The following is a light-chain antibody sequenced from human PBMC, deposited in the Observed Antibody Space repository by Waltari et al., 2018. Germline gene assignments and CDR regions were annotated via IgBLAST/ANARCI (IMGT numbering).Light chain of an antibody. V-gene: IGLV2-8*01. CDR2: EVT. CDR3: SSYAGSNNLV. CDR1: SSAVGGYNY. J-gene: IGLJ2*01. Sequence: QSALTQPPSASGSPGQSVTISCTGTSSAVGGYNYVSWYQQNPGKAPKLMISEVTKRPSGVPDRFSGSKSGNTASLTVSGLQAEDEADYYCSSYAGSNNLVFGRGTKLTVL.